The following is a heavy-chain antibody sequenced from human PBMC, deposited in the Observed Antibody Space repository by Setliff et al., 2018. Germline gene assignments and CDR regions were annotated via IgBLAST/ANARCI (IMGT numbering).Heavy chain of an antibody. D-gene: IGHD6-19*01. V-gene: IGHV1-24*01. CDR1: GYTLTELS. J-gene: IGHJ1*01. CDR2: FDPEDGET. CDR3: ARDPWQWLTTFTSAEYFQH. Sequence: ASVKVSCKVSGYTLTELSMHWVRQAPGKGLEWMGGFDPEDGETIYAQKFQGRVTMTEDTSTDTAYMELSSLRSGDTAVYYCARDPWQWLTTFTSAEYFQHWGQGTLVTVSS.